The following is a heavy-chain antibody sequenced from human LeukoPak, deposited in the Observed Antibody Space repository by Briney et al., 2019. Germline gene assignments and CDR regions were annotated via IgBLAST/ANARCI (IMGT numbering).Heavy chain of an antibody. D-gene: IGHD2-15*01. CDR2: ITGSGDTT. V-gene: IGHV3-23*01. J-gene: IGHJ4*02. Sequence: GGSLRLSCAASGFTFSNYDMTWVRQAPGKGLKWVSTITGSGDTTYYADSMKGRFTISRDNSKNTLNLQMNRLRAEDTAVYYCAKSGLNRFDYWGQGALVTVSS. CDR3: AKSGLNRFDY. CDR1: GFTFSNYD.